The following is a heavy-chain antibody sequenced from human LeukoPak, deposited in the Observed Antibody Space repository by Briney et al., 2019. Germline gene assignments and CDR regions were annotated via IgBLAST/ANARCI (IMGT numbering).Heavy chain of an antibody. CDR3: ARDPPGLTLGSPGDY. Sequence: GASVTVSCKASGYTFTSYGIAWVRQAPGQGLQWMGWISANNGDTSYSQKLQGRVTMTTDTSTNTAYMELRSLTSDDTAVYYCARDPPGLTLGSPGDYWGQGTLVIVSS. CDR1: GYTFTSYG. D-gene: IGHD3-16*01. J-gene: IGHJ4*02. CDR2: ISANNGDT. V-gene: IGHV1-18*01.